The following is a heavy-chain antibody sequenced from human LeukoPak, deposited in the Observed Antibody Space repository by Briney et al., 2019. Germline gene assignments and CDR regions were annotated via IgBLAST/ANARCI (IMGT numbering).Heavy chain of an antibody. Sequence: ASVKGSCKASGYTFTGYYMHWVRQAPGQGLEWMGWINPNSGGTNYAQKFQGRVTMTRDTSISTAYMELSRLRSDDTAVYYCARASPPRRISSRYYFDYWGQGTLVTVSS. CDR2: INPNSGGT. D-gene: IGHD3-3*02. CDR1: GYTFTGYY. V-gene: IGHV1-2*02. CDR3: ARASPPRRISSRYYFDY. J-gene: IGHJ4*02.